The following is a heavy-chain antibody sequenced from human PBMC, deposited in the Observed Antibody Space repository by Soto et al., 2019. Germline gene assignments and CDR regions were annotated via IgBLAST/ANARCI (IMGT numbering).Heavy chain of an antibody. CDR1: GYSISSGCY. Sequence: SETLSRTWAVSGYSISSGCYWCFVRQPPGKGLEWIGSIYHSGSTYYNPSLKSRVTISVDTSKNQFSLKLSSVTAADTAVYYCARVESGSYYGWFDPWGQGTLVTVSS. CDR2: IYHSGST. J-gene: IGHJ5*02. CDR3: ARVESGSYYGWFDP. V-gene: IGHV4-38-2*01. D-gene: IGHD1-26*01.